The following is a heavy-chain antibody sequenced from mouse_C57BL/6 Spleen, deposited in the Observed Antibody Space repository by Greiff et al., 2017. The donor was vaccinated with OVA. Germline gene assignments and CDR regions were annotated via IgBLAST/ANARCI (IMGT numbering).Heavy chain of an antibody. CDR2: INPSTGGT. Sequence: VQLQQSGPELVKPGASVKISCKASGYSFTGYYMNWVKQSPEKSLEWIGEINPSTGGTTYNQKFKAKATLTVDKSSSTAYMQLKSLTSEDSAVYYCASRAESWFAYWGQGTLVTVSA. CDR1: GYSFTGYY. V-gene: IGHV1-42*01. CDR3: ASRAESWFAY. J-gene: IGHJ3*01.